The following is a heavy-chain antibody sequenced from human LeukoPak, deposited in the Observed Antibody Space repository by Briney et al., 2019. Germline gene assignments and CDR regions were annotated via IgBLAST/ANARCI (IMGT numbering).Heavy chain of an antibody. CDR3: ARVHYYDSSGYYYPDAFDI. V-gene: IGHV1-2*02. J-gene: IGHJ3*02. CDR1: GYTFTSYG. Sequence: ASVKVSCKASGYTFTSYGISWVRQAPGQGLEWMGWINPNSGGTNYAQKFQGRVTMTRDTSISTAYMELSRLRSDDTAVYYCARVHYYDSSGYYYPDAFDIWGQGTMVTVSS. CDR2: INPNSGGT. D-gene: IGHD3-22*01.